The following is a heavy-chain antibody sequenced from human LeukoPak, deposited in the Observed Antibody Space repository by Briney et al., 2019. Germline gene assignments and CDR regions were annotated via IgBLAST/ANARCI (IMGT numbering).Heavy chain of an antibody. J-gene: IGHJ4*02. CDR2: ISYDGSNK. D-gene: IGHD1-26*01. CDR3: AKPVYEWELPAPDDY. Sequence: QSGGSLRLSCAASGFPFSTCDRRWVRQTPGKGLEWVAVISYDGSNKYYADPVKGRFTISRDNSKNTLYLQMNSLRAEDTAVYYCAKPVYEWELPAPDDYWGQGTLVTVSS. CDR1: GFPFSTCD. V-gene: IGHV3-30*18.